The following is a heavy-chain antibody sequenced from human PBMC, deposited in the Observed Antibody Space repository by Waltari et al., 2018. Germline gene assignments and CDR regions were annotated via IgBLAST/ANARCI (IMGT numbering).Heavy chain of an antibody. CDR2: IYYSGST. J-gene: IGHJ4*02. V-gene: IGHV4-31*03. Sequence: QVPLQESGPGLVKPSQTLSLTCTVSGCSISSGGYYWSWIRQHPGKGLEWIGYIYYSGSTYYNPSLKSRVTISVDTSKNQFSLKLSSVTTADTAVYYCARADTTTVTYFDYWGQGTLVTVSS. CDR1: GCSISSGGYY. CDR3: ARADTTTVTYFDY. D-gene: IGHD4-17*01.